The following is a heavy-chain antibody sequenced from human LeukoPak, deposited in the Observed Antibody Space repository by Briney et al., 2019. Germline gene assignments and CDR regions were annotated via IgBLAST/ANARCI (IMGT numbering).Heavy chain of an antibody. CDR2: IKQDGSEK. CDR1: GFIFTSYW. V-gene: IGHV3-7*03. Sequence: GGSLRLSCAASGFIFTSYWMSWVRQAPGKGLEWVANIKQDGSEKYYVDSVKGRFTISRDNAKNSLYLQMNSLRAEDTAVYYCARGVCGGDCYPPYYFDYWGQGTLVTVSS. CDR3: ARGVCGGDCYPPYYFDY. J-gene: IGHJ4*02. D-gene: IGHD2-21*02.